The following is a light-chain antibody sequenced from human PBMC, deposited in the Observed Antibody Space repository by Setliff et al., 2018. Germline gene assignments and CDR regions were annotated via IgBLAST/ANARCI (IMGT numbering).Light chain of an antibody. CDR2: GVS. CDR1: SSDVGGYNY. Sequence: QSVLTQPASVSGSPGQSITISCTGTSSDVGGYNYVSWYQQHPGKAPKLMIYGVSSRPSGVSNRFSGSKSDNTASLTISGLQTEDEADYYCGSYTSTSTLLVFGGGTKVTVL. CDR3: GSYTSTSTLLV. J-gene: IGLJ1*01. V-gene: IGLV2-14*01.